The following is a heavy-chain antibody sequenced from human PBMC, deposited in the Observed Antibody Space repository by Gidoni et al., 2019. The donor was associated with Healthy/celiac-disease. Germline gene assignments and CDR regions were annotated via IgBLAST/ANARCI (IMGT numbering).Heavy chain of an antibody. J-gene: IGHJ3*02. V-gene: IGHV3-30-3*01. D-gene: IGHD1-26*01. CDR3: ARDWDTRGAFDI. CDR2: ISYDGSNK. CDR1: GFTFSSYA. Sequence: QVQLVESGGGVVQPGRSLRLSCAASGFTFSSYAMHWVRQAPGKGLEWVAVISYDGSNKYYADSVKGRFTISRDNSKNTLYLQMNSLRAEDTAVYYCARDWDTRGAFDIWGQGTMVTVSS.